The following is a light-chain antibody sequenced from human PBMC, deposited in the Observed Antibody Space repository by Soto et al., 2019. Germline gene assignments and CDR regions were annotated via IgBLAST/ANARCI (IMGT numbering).Light chain of an antibody. J-gene: IGKJ1*01. CDR1: QSLVHSNGNTF. CDR2: KVS. Sequence: EVVMTQSPLSLPVTLGQPASISCRSSQSLVHSNGNTFLTWFQQRPGQSPRRLIYKVSIRDSGVSDRFSGSGSGTDFTLKISRVEAEAVGVYYCMQGTYAPKTFGQGTMVEI. CDR3: MQGTYAPKT. V-gene: IGKV2-30*02.